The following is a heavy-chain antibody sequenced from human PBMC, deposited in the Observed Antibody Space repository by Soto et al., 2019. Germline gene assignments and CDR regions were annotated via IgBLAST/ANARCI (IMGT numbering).Heavy chain of an antibody. Sequence: PSETLSLACTVSGGSISSGDYYWSWIRQPPGKGLEWIGYIYYRGSTYYNPSLKSRVTISVDTSKNQFSLKLSSVTAADTAVYYCARVGTGTSMDVWGQGTTVTVSS. V-gene: IGHV4-30-4*01. CDR3: ARVGTGTSMDV. J-gene: IGHJ6*02. CDR2: IYYRGST. CDR1: GGSISSGDYY. D-gene: IGHD1-1*01.